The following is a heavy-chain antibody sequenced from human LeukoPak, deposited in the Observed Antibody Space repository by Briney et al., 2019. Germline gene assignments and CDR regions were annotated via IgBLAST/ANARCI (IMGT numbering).Heavy chain of an antibody. D-gene: IGHD3-10*01. Sequence: PSETLSLTCTVSGGSISSYYWSWIRQPPGKGLEWIGYIYYSGSTYYNPSLKSRVTISIDTSKSNFSLNLTSVTAADTAVYYCTRLGRYFGSGSSHDAFDLWGQGTMVIVSS. CDR3: TRLGRYFGSGSSHDAFDL. J-gene: IGHJ3*01. V-gene: IGHV4-59*08. CDR1: GGSISSYY. CDR2: IYYSGST.